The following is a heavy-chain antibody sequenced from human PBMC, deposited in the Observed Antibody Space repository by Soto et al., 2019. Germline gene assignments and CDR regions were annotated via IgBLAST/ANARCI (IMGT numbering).Heavy chain of an antibody. D-gene: IGHD3-22*01. CDR1: GFTFSDSY. Sequence: GGSLRLSCAASGFTFSDSYMSWIRQAPGKGLEWVSYISSSDSIIYYSDSVKGRFIISRDNAKNSLYLQMNSLRAEDTAVYYYARDLGYYDSSGYFDYWGQGTLVTVSS. CDR3: ARDLGYYDSSGYFDY. CDR2: ISSSDSII. V-gene: IGHV3-11*01. J-gene: IGHJ4*02.